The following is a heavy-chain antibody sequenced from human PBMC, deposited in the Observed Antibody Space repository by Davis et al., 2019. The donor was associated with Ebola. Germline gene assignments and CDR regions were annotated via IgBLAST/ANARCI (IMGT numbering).Heavy chain of an antibody. CDR1: GYTFTSYA. Sequence: ASGKVSCKASGYTFTSYAMHWVRQAPGQRLEWMGWINAGNGNTKYSQKLQGRVTMTTDTSTSTAYMELRSLRSDDTAVYYCARNMGMVNPYGMDVWGKGTTVTVSS. D-gene: IGHD4/OR15-4a*01. CDR3: ARNMGMVNPYGMDV. CDR2: INAGNGNT. J-gene: IGHJ6*04. V-gene: IGHV1-3*01.